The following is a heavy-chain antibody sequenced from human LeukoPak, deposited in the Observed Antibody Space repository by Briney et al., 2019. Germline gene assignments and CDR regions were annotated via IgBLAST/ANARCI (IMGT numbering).Heavy chain of an antibody. D-gene: IGHD6-13*01. J-gene: IGHJ5*02. CDR3: ARGTAAGTDNWFDP. CDR2: TYYRSKWYN. CDR1: GNSVSSNSGA. Sequence: SQTLSLTCAISGNSVSSNSGAWNWIRQSPSRGLEWLGRTYYRSKWYNDYAVSVKSRISINPDTSKNQFPLQLNSVTPDDTAVYYCARGTAAGTDNWFDPWGQGTLVTVSS. V-gene: IGHV6-1*01.